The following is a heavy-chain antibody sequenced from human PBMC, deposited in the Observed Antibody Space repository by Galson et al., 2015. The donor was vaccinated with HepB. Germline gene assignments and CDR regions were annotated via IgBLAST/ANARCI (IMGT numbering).Heavy chain of an antibody. CDR3: VKDYGITWYSVVRYFDL. D-gene: IGHD2-2*01. CDR1: GFTFSDYY. Sequence: SLRLSCAASGFTFSDYYMSWIRQAPGKGLEYVSAISNDGGSTYYADSVKGRFTISRDNSKNTLYLQMSSLTSEDTAVYYCVKDYGITWYSVVRYFDLWGRGTLVTVSS. V-gene: IGHV3-64D*06. CDR2: ISNDGGST. J-gene: IGHJ2*01.